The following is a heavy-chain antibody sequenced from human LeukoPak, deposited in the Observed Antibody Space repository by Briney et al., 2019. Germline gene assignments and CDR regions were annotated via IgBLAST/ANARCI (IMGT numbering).Heavy chain of an antibody. V-gene: IGHV1-18*01. CDR2: ISAYNGNT. J-gene: IGHJ4*02. CDR1: GYTFTSYG. Sequence: GASVKVSCKASGYTFTSYGISWVRQAPGQGLEWMGWISAYNGNTNYAQKLQGRVTMTTDTSTSTAYMELRSLRSDDTAVYYCARYESFRYYDLYYFDYWGQGTLVTVSS. D-gene: IGHD3-22*01. CDR3: ARYESFRYYDLYYFDY.